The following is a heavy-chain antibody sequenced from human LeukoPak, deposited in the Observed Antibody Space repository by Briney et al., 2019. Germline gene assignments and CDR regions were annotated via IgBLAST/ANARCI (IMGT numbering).Heavy chain of an antibody. CDR3: ARVRRQVGATHFDY. CDR1: GGSISSYY. CDR2: IYYSGST. D-gene: IGHD1-26*01. Sequence: SETLSLTCTVSGGSISSYYWSWIRQPPGKGLEWIGYIYYSGSTNYNPSLKSRVTISVDTSKNQFSLKLSSVTAADTAVYYCARVRRQVGATHFDYWGQGTLVTVSS. V-gene: IGHV4-59*01. J-gene: IGHJ4*02.